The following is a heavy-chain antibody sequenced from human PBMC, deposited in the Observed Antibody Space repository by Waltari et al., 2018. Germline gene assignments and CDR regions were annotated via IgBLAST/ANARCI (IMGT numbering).Heavy chain of an antibody. J-gene: IGHJ4*02. CDR1: GFTFSNYA. V-gene: IGHV3-23*01. CDR3: AKLASRYDILTYFVS. Sequence: VQLLESVGGLVKPGGSLRLSCAASGFTFSNYAMSWVRQAPGKGLAWLAAISGSGASTYYAASVKGRGTISRDNSENTGYLQLKSLRDEDTAIYYCAKLASRYDILTYFVSWGPGTLVTVSS. D-gene: IGHD3-9*01. CDR2: ISGSGAST.